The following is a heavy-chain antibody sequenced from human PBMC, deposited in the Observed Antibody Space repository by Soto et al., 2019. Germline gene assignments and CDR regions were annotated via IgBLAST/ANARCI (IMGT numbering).Heavy chain of an antibody. J-gene: IGHJ4*02. Sequence: GGSLRLSCEASGFTFSGFDMHWVRQPTGKGLEWVSTIGTAGDTYYAVSVKGRFTISRDNAKNSLSLQMNSLRAGDTAVYFCARGQEVGAHFFDSWGQGNKVTVSS. CDR3: ARGQEVGAHFFDS. CDR2: IGTAGDT. D-gene: IGHD2-15*01. V-gene: IGHV3-13*01. CDR1: GFTFSGFD.